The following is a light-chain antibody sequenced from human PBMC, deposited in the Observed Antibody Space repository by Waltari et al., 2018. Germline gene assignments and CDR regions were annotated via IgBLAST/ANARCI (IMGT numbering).Light chain of an antibody. CDR3: QKSKRAPFT. J-gene: IGKJ2*01. CDR2: GAS. Sequence: DIQMTQSPSSVSASVGDRVTITCRASQGIGNYLAWYQQKPGKVPKLLISGASALQSGVPSRFSGSGSGTDFTLTISSLQPEDVGTYYCQKSKRAPFTFGQGTKLEI. V-gene: IGKV1-27*01. CDR1: QGIGNY.